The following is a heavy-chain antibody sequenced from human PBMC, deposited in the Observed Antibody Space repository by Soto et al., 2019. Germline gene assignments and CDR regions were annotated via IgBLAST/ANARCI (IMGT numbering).Heavy chain of an antibody. CDR2: INHSGST. D-gene: IGHD3-10*01. Sequence: SETLSLTCAVYGGSFSGYYWSWIRQPPGKGLEWIGEINHSGSTNYNPSLKSRVTISVDTSKNQFSLKLSSVTAADTAVYYCASSEYYYGSGSYYYWGQGTLVTVSS. CDR3: ASSEYYYGSGSYYY. J-gene: IGHJ4*02. V-gene: IGHV4-34*01. CDR1: GGSFSGYY.